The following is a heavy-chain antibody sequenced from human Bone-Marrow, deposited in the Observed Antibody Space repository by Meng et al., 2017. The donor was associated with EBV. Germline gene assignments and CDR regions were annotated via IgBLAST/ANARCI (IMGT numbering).Heavy chain of an antibody. V-gene: IGHV1-69*01. CDR3: ASESGRGFTPDY. D-gene: IGHD3-10*01. J-gene: IGHJ4*02. Sequence: QVQVVQAGAEVKKPGSSVKGSCWTSGGTFNSDAVSWVRQAPGQGLEWMGGLIPMSGAPHYAQKFQGRVTITADESTSTHYMDLSNLRSDDTAMYYCASESGRGFTPDYWGQGTLVTVSS. CDR1: GGTFNSDA. CDR2: LIPMSGAP.